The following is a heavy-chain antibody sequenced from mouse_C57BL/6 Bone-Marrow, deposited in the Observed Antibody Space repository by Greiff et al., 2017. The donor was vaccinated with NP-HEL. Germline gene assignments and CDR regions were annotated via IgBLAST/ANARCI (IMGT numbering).Heavy chain of an antibody. CDR1: GYTFTEYT. V-gene: IGHV1-62-2*01. J-gene: IGHJ1*03. CDR3: ARHGDYFGSSYGYVDV. Sequence: VQLQQSGAELVKPGASVKLSCTASGYTFTEYTIHWVKQRSGQGLEWIGWFYPGSGSIKYNEKFKDKATLTADKSSSTVYMDLSRLTAEDSVVYFCARHGDYFGSSYGYVDVWGTGTTVTVSS. CDR2: FYPGSGSI. D-gene: IGHD1-1*01.